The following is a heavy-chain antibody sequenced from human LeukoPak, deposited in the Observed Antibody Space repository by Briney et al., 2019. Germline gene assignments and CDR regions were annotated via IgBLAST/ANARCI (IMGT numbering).Heavy chain of an antibody. CDR2: ISGSGGST. Sequence: GGSLRLSCAASGFTFSSHTMSWVRQAPGKGLEWVSAISGSGGSTYYADSVKGRFTISRDNSKDTLHLQMNSLRAEDTAVYYCANRGGYCSSTSCYQDYWGQGILVTVSS. CDR3: ANRGGYCSSTSCYQDY. V-gene: IGHV3-23*01. CDR1: GFTFSSHT. D-gene: IGHD2-2*01. J-gene: IGHJ4*02.